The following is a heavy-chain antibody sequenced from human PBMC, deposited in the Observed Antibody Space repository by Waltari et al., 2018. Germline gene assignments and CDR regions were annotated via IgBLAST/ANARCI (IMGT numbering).Heavy chain of an antibody. CDR3: ARVLIRTSGLNFDS. V-gene: IGHV4-39*07. Sequence: QQESGPSLVKPSETLSLTCTVSYWSISSRSYYWRWIRLAPGKGLEWIGHIYYSGSSYHNPSLKSRITMSVDSSKNQFSLTLSSVTPADTAVYYCARVLIRTSGLNFDSWGQGSLVTVSS. J-gene: IGHJ4*02. CDR1: YWSISSRSYY. D-gene: IGHD3-16*01. CDR2: IYYSGSS.